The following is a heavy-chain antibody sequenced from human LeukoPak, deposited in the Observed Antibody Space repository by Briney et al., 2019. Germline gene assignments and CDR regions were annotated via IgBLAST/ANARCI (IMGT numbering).Heavy chain of an antibody. D-gene: IGHD3-22*01. Sequence: SETLSLTCTVSGGSISSGLYYWAWIRQPPGKGLEWIGSIYYSVSTYYNPSLKSRVTISVDTSENQFSLKLRSVTATDTAVYYCARLYDSSGYGRNFDYWGQGTLVTVSS. CDR2: IYYSVST. V-gene: IGHV4-39*07. CDR3: ARLYDSSGYGRNFDY. CDR1: GGSISSGLYY. J-gene: IGHJ4*02.